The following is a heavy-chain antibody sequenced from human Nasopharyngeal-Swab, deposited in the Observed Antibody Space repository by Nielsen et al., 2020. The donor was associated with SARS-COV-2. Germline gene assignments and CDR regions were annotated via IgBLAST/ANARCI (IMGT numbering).Heavy chain of an antibody. D-gene: IGHD1-20*01. J-gene: IGHJ4*02. CDR1: GGSFSGYY. V-gene: IGHV4-34*01. CDR3: ARGQYNWNHFDY. Sequence: SETLSLTCAVYGGSFSGYYWSWIRQPPGKGLEWIGEINHSGSTNYNPSLKSRVTISVDTSKNQFSLKLSSVTAADTAVYYCARGQYNWNHFDYWGQGTLVTVSS. CDR2: INHSGST.